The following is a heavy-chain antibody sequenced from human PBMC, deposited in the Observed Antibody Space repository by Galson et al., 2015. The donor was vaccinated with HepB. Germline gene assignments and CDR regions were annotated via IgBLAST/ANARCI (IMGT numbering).Heavy chain of an antibody. CDR2: ISGSSTYI. CDR1: GFTFSYYT. V-gene: IGHV3-21*01. Sequence: SLRLSCAASGFTFSYYTINWVRQAPGKGLEWVSSISGSSTYIYYTDSVWGRFTVSRDNSNDSLYLQMNSLRVEDTAAYYCARDRGRSDYGYYYGMDVWGQGTTVTVSS. J-gene: IGHJ6*02. D-gene: IGHD4-17*01. CDR3: ARDRGRSDYGYYYGMDV.